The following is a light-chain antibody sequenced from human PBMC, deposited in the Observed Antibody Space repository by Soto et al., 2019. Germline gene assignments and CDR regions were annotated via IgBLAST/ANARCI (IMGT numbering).Light chain of an antibody. CDR3: QTWGTGTWV. CDR2: LNSDGSH. V-gene: IGLV4-69*01. CDR1: SGHSSYA. J-gene: IGLJ3*02. Sequence: QPVLTQSPSASASLGASVKLTCTLSSGHSSYAIAWHQQQPEKGPRYLMKLNSDGSHSKGDGIPDRFSGSSSGAERYLMISSLQSEDEADYYCQTWGTGTWVFGGGTKLTVL.